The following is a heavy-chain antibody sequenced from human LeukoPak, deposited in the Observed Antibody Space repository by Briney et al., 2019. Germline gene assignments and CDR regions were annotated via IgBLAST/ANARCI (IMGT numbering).Heavy chain of an antibody. CDR2: ISSSGSTI. V-gene: IGHV3-11*04. D-gene: IGHD3-3*01. Sequence: GGSLRLSCAASGFTFSDYYMSWIRQAPGKGLEWVSYISSSGSTIYYADSVKGRFTISRDNAKNSLYLQMNSLRAEDTAVYYCARRTIFGVVIAFDYWGQGTLVTVSS. CDR1: GFTFSDYY. J-gene: IGHJ4*02. CDR3: ARRTIFGVVIAFDY.